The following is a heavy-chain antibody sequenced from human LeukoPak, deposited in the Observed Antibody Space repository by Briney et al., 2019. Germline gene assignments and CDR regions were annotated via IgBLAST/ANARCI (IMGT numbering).Heavy chain of an antibody. D-gene: IGHD5-12*01. CDR1: GFTFSRFW. V-gene: IGHV3-7*04. CDR3: ARDGTYTDYDPDFDI. J-gene: IGHJ4*02. CDR2: IKQDGSEK. Sequence: GGSLRLSCAASGFTFSRFWMSWVRKAPGKGLGWVANIKQDGSEKYYVDSVKGRFTISRDNAKNSLYPQMNSLRAEDTAVFYCARDGTYTDYDPDFDIWGQGTLVTVSS.